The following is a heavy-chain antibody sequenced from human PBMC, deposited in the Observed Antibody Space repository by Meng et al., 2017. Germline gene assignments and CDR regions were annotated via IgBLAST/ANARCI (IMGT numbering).Heavy chain of an antibody. J-gene: IGHJ4*02. V-gene: IGHV4-59*01. CDR2: IYYSGST. D-gene: IGHD3/OR15-3a*01. CDR1: GGSISSYY. Sequence: GSLRLSCTVSGGSISSYYWSWIRQPPGKGLEWIGYIYYSGSTNYNPSLKSRVTISVDTSKNQFSLKLSSVTAADTAVYYCAGTEDYYFDYWGQRTLVTVSS. CDR3: AGTEDYYFDY.